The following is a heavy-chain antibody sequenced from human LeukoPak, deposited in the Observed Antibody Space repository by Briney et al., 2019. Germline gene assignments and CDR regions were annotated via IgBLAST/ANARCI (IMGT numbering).Heavy chain of an antibody. J-gene: IGHJ4*02. CDR3: AKALGYYYDSSGPTYFDY. V-gene: IGHV3-23*01. CDR2: ISGSGGST. D-gene: IGHD3-22*01. Sequence: GGSLRLSCAASGFTFSSYAMSWVRQAPGKGLEWVSAISGSGGSTYYADSVKGRFTISRDNSKNTLYLQMNSLRAEDTAVYYCAKALGYYYDSSGPTYFDYWGQGTLATVSS. CDR1: GFTFSSYA.